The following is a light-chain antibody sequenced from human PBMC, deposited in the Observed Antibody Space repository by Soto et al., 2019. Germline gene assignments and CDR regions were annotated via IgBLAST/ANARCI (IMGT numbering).Light chain of an antibody. CDR3: CSYTGTDTFAV. V-gene: IGLV2-23*02. CDR1: SSDVGNYDR. CDR2: DVN. Sequence: QSVLTQPASVSGSPGQSITISCTGTSSDVGNYDRVSWYQQHPGEAPKLMIYDVNKRPSGVSNRFSGSKSGNTASLTISGLQAEDEADYYCCSYTGTDTFAVFGTGTKVTVL. J-gene: IGLJ1*01.